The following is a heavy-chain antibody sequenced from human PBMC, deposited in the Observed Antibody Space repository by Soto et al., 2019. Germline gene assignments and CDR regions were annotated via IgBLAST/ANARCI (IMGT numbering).Heavy chain of an antibody. CDR3: ARANLGNYYDSSGYLDY. J-gene: IGHJ4*02. D-gene: IGHD3-22*01. Sequence: QVQLVESGGGVVQPGRSLRLSCAASGFTFSSYGMHWVRQAPGKGLERVAVIWYDGSNKYYADSVKGRFTISRDNSKNTLYLQMNSLRAEDTAVYYCARANLGNYYDSSGYLDYWGQVTLVTVSS. CDR2: IWYDGSNK. CDR1: GFTFSSYG. V-gene: IGHV3-33*01.